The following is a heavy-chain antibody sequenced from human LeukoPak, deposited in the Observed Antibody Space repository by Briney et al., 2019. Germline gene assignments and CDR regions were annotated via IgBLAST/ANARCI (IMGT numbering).Heavy chain of an antibody. J-gene: IGHJ5*01. CDR2: IYDSGST. CDR1: GGSISSDSYY. V-gene: IGHV4-61*02. CDR3: ARALRGFGNWFDS. D-gene: IGHD3-3*01. Sequence: SETLSLTCSVSGGSISSDSYYWSWIRQPAGKGLEWIGRIYDSGSTNYNPSLESRVTISVDTSKNQFTLKLSSVTAADTAVYYCARALRGFGNWFDSWGQGTLVTVSS.